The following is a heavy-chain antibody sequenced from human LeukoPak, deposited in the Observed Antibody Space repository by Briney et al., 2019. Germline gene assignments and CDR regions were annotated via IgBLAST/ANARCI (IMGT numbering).Heavy chain of an antibody. J-gene: IGHJ6*02. D-gene: IGHD2-2*01. CDR2: IWYDGSNK. Sequence: GGSLRLSCAASGFTFSSYGMHWVRQAPGKGLEWVAVIWYDGSNKYYADSVKGRFTISRDNSKNTLYLQMNSLRAEDTAVYYCARSSGGYCSGTSSPDDYYYYGMDVWGQGTTVTVSS. CDR1: GFTFSSYG. V-gene: IGHV3-33*01. CDR3: ARSSGGYCSGTSSPDDYYYYGMDV.